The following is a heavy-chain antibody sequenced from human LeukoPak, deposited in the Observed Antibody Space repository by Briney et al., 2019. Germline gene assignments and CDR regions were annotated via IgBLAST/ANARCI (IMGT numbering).Heavy chain of an antibody. V-gene: IGHV3-30-3*01. Sequence: GRSLRLSCAASGFTFSSYAMHWVRQAPGKGLEWVAVISYDGSNKYYADSVKGRFTISRDNSKNTLYLQMNSLRAEDTAVYYCAREKALYSSGWLHEGAFDIWGQGTMVTVSS. CDR2: ISYDGSNK. CDR1: GFTFSSYA. J-gene: IGHJ3*02. D-gene: IGHD6-19*01. CDR3: AREKALYSSGWLHEGAFDI.